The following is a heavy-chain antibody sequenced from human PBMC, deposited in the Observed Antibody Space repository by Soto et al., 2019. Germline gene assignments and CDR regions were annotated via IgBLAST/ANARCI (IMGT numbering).Heavy chain of an antibody. V-gene: IGHV3-23*01. CDR2: IGGRGNSA. J-gene: IGHJ3*01. Sequence: EVQVSESGGGLVRPGGSLRLSCAASGFIFTNYAMNWVRQAPGKGLEWVSVIGGRGNSAYYADSVQGRFTISRDNSKNTLSLQMSSLTADDTAIYYRVREGRGSFDFWGRGTMVTVSS. CDR3: VREGRGSFDF. D-gene: IGHD5-12*01. CDR1: GFIFTNYA.